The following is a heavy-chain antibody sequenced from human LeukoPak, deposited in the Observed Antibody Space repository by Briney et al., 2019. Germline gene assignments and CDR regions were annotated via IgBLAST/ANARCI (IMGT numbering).Heavy chain of an antibody. D-gene: IGHD1-26*01. J-gene: IGHJ4*02. CDR1: GFTFDDYA. Sequence: GGSLRLSCAASGFTFDDYAMHWVRQAPGKGLEWDSPISGDGGSTYYADSVKGRFTISRDNSKNSLYLQMNSLRTEDTALYYCAKDLIVGATRGYYFDYWGQGTLVTVSS. CDR3: AKDLIVGATRGYYFDY. CDR2: ISGDGGST. V-gene: IGHV3-43*02.